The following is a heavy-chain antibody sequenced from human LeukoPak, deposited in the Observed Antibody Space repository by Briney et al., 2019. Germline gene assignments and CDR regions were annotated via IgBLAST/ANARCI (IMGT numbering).Heavy chain of an antibody. CDR2: ISSSGTTT. Sequence: GGSLRLSCAASGFTFSSYSMNWVRQAPGKGLEWVSYISSSGTTTHYADSVKGRFTISRDNAKKSLHLQMNSLRAEDTAVYYCARGEFALAWGQGTLVTVS. J-gene: IGHJ5*02. CDR1: GFTFSSYS. CDR3: ARGEFALA. V-gene: IGHV3-48*04.